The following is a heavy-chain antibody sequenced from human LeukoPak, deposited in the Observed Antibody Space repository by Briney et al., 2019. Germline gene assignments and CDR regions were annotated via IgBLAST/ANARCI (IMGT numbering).Heavy chain of an antibody. CDR3: ATETIGRHYDY. V-gene: IGHV3-21*01. CDR2: IGPTGTDR. CDR1: GFIFSSCG. J-gene: IGHJ4*02. Sequence: GGSPRLSCAASGFIFSSCGLDWVRQAPGKGLEWVSSIGPTGTDRYYADSVRGRFTISRDNAKNSMYLQMDSLRDEDTVVYYCATETIGRHYDYWGQGTLLTVSS.